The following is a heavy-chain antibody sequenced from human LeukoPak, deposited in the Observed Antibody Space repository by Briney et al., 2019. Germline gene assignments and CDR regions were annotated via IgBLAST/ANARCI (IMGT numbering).Heavy chain of an antibody. D-gene: IGHD4-17*01. V-gene: IGHV3-23*01. Sequence: GGSLRLSCAASGFTFSSYAMSWVRQAPGKGLEWVSDINGSGGSTYYADSVKGRFTISRDNSKNTLYLQMNSLRAEDTAVYYCAKAKGYGPSRYFDYWGQGTLVTVSS. CDR3: AKAKGYGPSRYFDY. CDR2: INGSGGST. CDR1: GFTFSSYA. J-gene: IGHJ4*02.